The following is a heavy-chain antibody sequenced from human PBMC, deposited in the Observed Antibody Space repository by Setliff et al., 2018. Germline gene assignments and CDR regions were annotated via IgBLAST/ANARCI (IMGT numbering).Heavy chain of an antibody. V-gene: IGHV1-18*01. CDR3: MRLVRFCSRTVCQRTSGDEA. CDR2: IAVYTGKT. Sequence: ASVKVSCKASGYTFSESIVSWVRQAPGQGLEWMGWIAVYTGKTYSAQKFQGRVSLTTDESTNTAYLELRGLRSDDTAVYYCMRLVRFCSRTVCQRTSGDEAWGQGTLVTVSS. CDR1: GYTFSESI. J-gene: IGHJ5*02. D-gene: IGHD3-3*01.